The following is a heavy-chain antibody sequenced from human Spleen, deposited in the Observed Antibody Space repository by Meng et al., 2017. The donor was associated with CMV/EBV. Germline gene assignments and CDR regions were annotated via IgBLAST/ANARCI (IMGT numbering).Heavy chain of an antibody. V-gene: IGHV4-61*02. CDR1: GGSISSGSYY. Sequence: QLLESGPGLVKPSQILSLTFTVSGGSISSGSYYWNWVRPPAGKGLEWIGRTHTSGNTNYNPSLKSRVTISVDTSKNQLSLKVTSVTAADTAVYYCARGDRVELEPFDYWGRGILVTVSS. CDR2: THTSGNT. J-gene: IGHJ4*02. D-gene: IGHD1-1*01. CDR3: ARGDRVELEPFDY.